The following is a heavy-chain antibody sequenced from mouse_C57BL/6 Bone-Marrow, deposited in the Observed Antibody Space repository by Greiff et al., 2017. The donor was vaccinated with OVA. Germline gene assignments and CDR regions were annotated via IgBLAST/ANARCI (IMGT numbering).Heavy chain of an antibody. CDR1: GYTFTSYW. CDR2: IHPNSGST. CDR3: ARGLNYYGSSQFAY. J-gene: IGHJ3*01. V-gene: IGHV1-64*01. D-gene: IGHD1-1*01. Sequence: QVQLKQPGAELVKPGASVKLSCKASGYTFTSYWMHWVKQRPGQGLEWIGMIHPNSGSTNYNEKFKSKATLTVDKSSSTAYMQLSSLTSEDSAVYYCARGLNYYGSSQFAYWGQGTLVTVSA.